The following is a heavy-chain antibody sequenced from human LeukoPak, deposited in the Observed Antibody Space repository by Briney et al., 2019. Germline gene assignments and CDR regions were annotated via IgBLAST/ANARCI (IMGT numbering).Heavy chain of an antibody. CDR3: AKDISGGDCPDY. CDR1: GFTFSNYG. Sequence: GGSLRLSCGASGFTFSNYGMLWVRQAPGKGLEWVAFIRYDGNNKLYADSMKGRFTISRDNSKNTLYLHINSLRAEDTAVYYCAKDISGGDCPDYWGQGTLVTVSS. CDR2: IRYDGNNK. D-gene: IGHD2-21*02. J-gene: IGHJ4*02. V-gene: IGHV3-30*02.